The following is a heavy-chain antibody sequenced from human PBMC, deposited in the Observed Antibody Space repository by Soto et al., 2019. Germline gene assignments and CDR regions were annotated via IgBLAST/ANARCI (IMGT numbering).Heavy chain of an antibody. D-gene: IGHD6-19*01. V-gene: IGHV6-1*01. CDR2: TYFASTWSS. CDR1: RDSVSSINSA. Sequence: LSLTCAISRDSVSSINSAWNWIRQSPSRGLEWLGRTYFASTWSSDYAPSVKGRINITADPSKNQFSLQLHSVTADDTAVYFCARGARPGWLAFYFDHWGQGTPVTVSS. CDR3: ARGARPGWLAFYFDH. J-gene: IGHJ4*02.